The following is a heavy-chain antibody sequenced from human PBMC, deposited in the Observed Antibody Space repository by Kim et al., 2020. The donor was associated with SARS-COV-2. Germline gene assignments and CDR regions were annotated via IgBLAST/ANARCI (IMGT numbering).Heavy chain of an antibody. CDR3: ARDSLSYNWNDRHYYYYGMDV. D-gene: IGHD1-20*01. Sequence: SETLSLTCTVSGGSISSYYWSWIRQPAGKGLEWIGRIYTSASTNYNPSLKSRVTMSVDTSKNQFSLKLSSVTAADTAVYYCARDSLSYNWNDRHYYYYGMDVWGQGTTVTVSS. CDR1: GGSISSYY. J-gene: IGHJ6*02. CDR2: IYTSAST. V-gene: IGHV4-4*07.